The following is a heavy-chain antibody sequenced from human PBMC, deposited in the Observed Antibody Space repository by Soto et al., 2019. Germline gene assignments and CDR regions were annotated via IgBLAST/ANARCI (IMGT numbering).Heavy chain of an antibody. CDR2: IFYDGYT. CDR3: ARLQAAVPRY. J-gene: IGHJ4*02. V-gene: IGHV4-39*01. Sequence: SETLSLTCTVSGDSISGSPYFWGWIRQPPGKRLEWIGSIFYDGYTLYTPSLRSRVTISVDTSKNQFSLKLASVAAADTATYFCARLQAAVPRYWGQGTLVTVSS. CDR1: GDSISGSPYF. D-gene: IGHD6-13*01.